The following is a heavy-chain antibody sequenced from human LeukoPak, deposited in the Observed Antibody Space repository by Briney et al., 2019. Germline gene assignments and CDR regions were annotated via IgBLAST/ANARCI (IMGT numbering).Heavy chain of an antibody. Sequence: PSETLSLTCTVSGGSISGHFWSWIRQPPGKGLELTGHIHYSGSTFYKPSLKSRVTISLDSSRNQFSLRLTSVTAADTAVYYCARFSSECSGDSCDLDYWGQGTLVTVSS. D-gene: IGHD2-15*01. CDR3: ARFSSECSGDSCDLDY. CDR1: GGSISGHF. V-gene: IGHV4-59*11. J-gene: IGHJ4*02. CDR2: IHYSGST.